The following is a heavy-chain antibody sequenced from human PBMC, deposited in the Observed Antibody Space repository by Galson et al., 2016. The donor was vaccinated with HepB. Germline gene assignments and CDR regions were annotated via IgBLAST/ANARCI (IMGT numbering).Heavy chain of an antibody. V-gene: IGHV3-64D*09. CDR3: GKYEFDY. Sequence: SLRLSCAASGFSFSSYVMFWVRQAPGKGLEFVSAIGSDGRSTHYADSLRGRFAVSRDNSKNMLYLQMSSPRAEDTAVYYCGKYEFDYWGQGTLVTVSS. CDR1: GFSFSSYV. D-gene: IGHD3-3*01. J-gene: IGHJ4*02. CDR2: IGSDGRST.